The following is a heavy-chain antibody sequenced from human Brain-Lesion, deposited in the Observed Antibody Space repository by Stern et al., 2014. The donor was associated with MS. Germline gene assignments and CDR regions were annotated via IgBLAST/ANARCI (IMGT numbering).Heavy chain of an antibody. V-gene: IGHV3-23*04. CDR3: AKWPHHIAVAGTRYFQH. CDR2: ISGRGGCT. CDR1: GFSFSTYG. Sequence: EVQLVESGGGLVQPGGSLRLSCAASGFSFSTYGMSWVRQTPGKGLQGVSVISGRGGCTYYADSVKGRFTISRDNSKNTLYLQMDSLRADDTAVYYCAKWPHHIAVAGTRYFQHWGQGTLVTVSS. D-gene: IGHD6-19*01. J-gene: IGHJ1*01.